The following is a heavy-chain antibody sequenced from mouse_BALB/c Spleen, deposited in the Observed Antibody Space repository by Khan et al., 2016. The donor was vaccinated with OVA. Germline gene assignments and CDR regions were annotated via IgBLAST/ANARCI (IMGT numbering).Heavy chain of an antibody. CDR2: ISSGGNYT. J-gene: IGHJ3*01. CDR3: SRLACYYNSEGFAY. CDR1: GFTFSTYG. V-gene: IGHV5-6*01. Sequence: EVQLVESGGDLVKPGGSLKLSCAASGFTFSTYGMSWVRQTPDRRLEWVATISSGGNYTYYPDSVKGRFTISRDNAKNPLYLQMSSLTSEDTALYYSSRLACYYNSEGFAYWGQGTLVTVSA. D-gene: IGHD2-3*01.